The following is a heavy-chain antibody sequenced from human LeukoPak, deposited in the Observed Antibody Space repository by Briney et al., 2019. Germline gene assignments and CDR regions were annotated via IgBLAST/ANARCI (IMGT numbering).Heavy chain of an antibody. CDR3: AKDWDGGATYYDILTGPFDY. V-gene: IGHV3-23*01. D-gene: IGHD3-9*01. CDR2: ISGSGGST. J-gene: IGHJ4*02. Sequence: GGSLRLSCAASGFTFSSYAMSWVRQAPGKGLEWVSAISGSGGSTYYADSVKGRFTISRDNSKNTLYLQMNSLRAEDTAVYYCAKDWDGGATYYDILTGPFDYWGQGTLVTVSS. CDR1: GFTFSSYA.